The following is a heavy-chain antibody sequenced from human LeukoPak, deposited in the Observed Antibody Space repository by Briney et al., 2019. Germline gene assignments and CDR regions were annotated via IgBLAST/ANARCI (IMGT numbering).Heavy chain of an antibody. V-gene: IGHV3-33*06. CDR2: IWYDGSNK. D-gene: IGHD1-26*01. Sequence: GGSLRLSCAAAGFTFRSYGMHWVRQAPGKGLEWVAGIWYDGSNKYYADSVKGRFNISRDNSKNTLYLQMNTLRAEDTAVYYCAKDESREVGATCLGHWGQGTLVTVSS. CDR1: GFTFRSYG. J-gene: IGHJ4*02. CDR3: AKDESREVGATCLGH.